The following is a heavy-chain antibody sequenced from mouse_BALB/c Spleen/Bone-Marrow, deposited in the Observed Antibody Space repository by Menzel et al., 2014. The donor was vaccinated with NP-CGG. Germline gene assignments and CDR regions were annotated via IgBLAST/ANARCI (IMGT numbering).Heavy chain of an antibody. Sequence: VQLKDSGGGLVQPGGSLKLSCATSGFTFSDYYMYWVRQTPEKRLEWVAYISNGGGSTYYPDTVKGRFTISRDNAKNTLYLQMSRLKSEDTAMYYCARPTIYYDYDGYAMDYWGQGTSVTVSS. CDR2: ISNGGGST. J-gene: IGHJ4*01. CDR1: GFTFSDYY. CDR3: ARPTIYYDYDGYAMDY. D-gene: IGHD2-4*01. V-gene: IGHV5-12*02.